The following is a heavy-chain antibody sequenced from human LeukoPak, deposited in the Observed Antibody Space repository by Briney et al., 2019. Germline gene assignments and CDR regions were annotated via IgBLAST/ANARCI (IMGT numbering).Heavy chain of an antibody. CDR2: IYAGGTT. V-gene: IGHV3-53*01. D-gene: IGHD3-16*01. CDR1: GFTVSTNY. CDR3: AREGYYYVWGSYSGAFDI. Sequence: GGSLRLSCAASGFTVSTNYMSWVRQAPGRGLEWVSVIYAGGTTYYADSVRGRFTISRDNSKNTLYLQMNSLRAEDTALYYCAREGYYYVWGSYSGAFDIWGQGTMVTVSS. J-gene: IGHJ3*02.